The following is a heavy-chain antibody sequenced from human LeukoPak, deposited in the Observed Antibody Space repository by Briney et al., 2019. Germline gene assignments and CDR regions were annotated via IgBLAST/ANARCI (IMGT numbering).Heavy chain of an antibody. J-gene: IGHJ5*02. Sequence: PGGSLRLSCASSGINFSDSAIHWIRQASGKGLEWVGRVRSKGKNYATGYVESVKGRFTIYREDSKNTAYLQMNSLKTEDTAIYYCGYYDTNGGHAWGQGTLATVSS. V-gene: IGHV3-73*01. CDR1: GINFSDSA. CDR2: VRSKGKNYAT. CDR3: GYYDTNGGHA. D-gene: IGHD2-8*01.